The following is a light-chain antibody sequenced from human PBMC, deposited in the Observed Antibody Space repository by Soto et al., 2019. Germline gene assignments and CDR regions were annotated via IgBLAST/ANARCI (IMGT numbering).Light chain of an antibody. Sequence: EIVMTQSPATLSVSAGETVTISCRASQSVNTYLAWYQQKPGQAPRLLIYGISTRATGIPARFSGSGSGTEFTLTINSLQSEDFAVYYCQQPNSWPLTFGGGTKVEIK. CDR2: GIS. CDR3: QQPNSWPLT. J-gene: IGKJ4*01. V-gene: IGKV3-15*01. CDR1: QSVNTY.